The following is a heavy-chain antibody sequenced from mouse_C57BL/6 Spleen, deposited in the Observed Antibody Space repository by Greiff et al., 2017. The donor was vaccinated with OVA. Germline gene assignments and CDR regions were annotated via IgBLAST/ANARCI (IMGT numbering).Heavy chain of an antibody. CDR2: IDPETGGT. Sequence: QVHVKQSGAELVRPGASVTLSCKASGYTFTDYEMHWVKQTPVHGLEWIGAIDPETGGTAYNQKFKGKAILTADKSSSTAYMELRSLTSEDSAVYYCTRRPFAYWGQGTLVTVSA. CDR1: GYTFTDYE. CDR3: TRRPFAY. V-gene: IGHV1-15*01. J-gene: IGHJ3*01.